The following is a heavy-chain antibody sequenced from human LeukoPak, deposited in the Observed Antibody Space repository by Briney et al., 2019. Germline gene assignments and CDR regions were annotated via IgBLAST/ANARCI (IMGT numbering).Heavy chain of an antibody. V-gene: IGHV3-30*03. J-gene: IGHJ4*02. Sequence: GGSLRLSCAASGFTFSTYGMHWVRQAPGKGLEWVAFIRYDGSDTYDGSNKYYADSVKGRFTISRDNAKNSLYLQMNSLRAEDTAVYYCARGQRIAAAHYDYWGQGTLVTVSS. CDR2: IRYDGSDTYDGSNK. CDR1: GFTFSTYG. D-gene: IGHD6-25*01. CDR3: ARGQRIAAAHYDY.